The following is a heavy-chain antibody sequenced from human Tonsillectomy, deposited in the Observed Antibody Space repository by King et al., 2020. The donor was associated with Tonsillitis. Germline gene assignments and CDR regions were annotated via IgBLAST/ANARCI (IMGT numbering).Heavy chain of an antibody. D-gene: IGHD3-22*01. CDR2: IAVGSGNT. CDR1: GFTFSNSA. V-gene: IGHV1-58*02. CDR3: AAEGSCTYYYDSSGNLKIDAFDI. J-gene: IGHJ3*02. Sequence: QLVQSGPEVRKPGTSVKVSCKTSGFTFSNSAIQWVRQARGQRLEWIGWIAVGSGNTNYAQKFQERVTITRDMSTSTVYMELSSLRSEDTAVYYCAAEGSCTYYYDSSGNLKIDAFDIWGQGTMVTVSS.